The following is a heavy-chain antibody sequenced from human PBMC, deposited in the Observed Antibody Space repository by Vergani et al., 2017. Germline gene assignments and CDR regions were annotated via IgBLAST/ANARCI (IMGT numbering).Heavy chain of an antibody. CDR2: ISWNSGSI. CDR1: GFTFDDYA. CDR3: AKSGGSWYLDY. J-gene: IGHJ4*02. D-gene: IGHD6-13*01. Sequence: EVQLVESGGGLVQPGRSLRLSCAASGFTFDDYAMQWVRQAPGKGLEWVSGISWNSGSIGYADSVKGRFTISRDNAKNSLYLQMNSLRAEDTAVYYCAKSGGSWYLDYWGQGTLVTVSS. V-gene: IGHV3-9*01.